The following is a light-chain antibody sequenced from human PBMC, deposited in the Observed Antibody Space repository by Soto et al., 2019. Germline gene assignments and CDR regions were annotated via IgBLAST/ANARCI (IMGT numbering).Light chain of an antibody. CDR1: QGIRKD. V-gene: IGKV1-6*01. J-gene: IGKJ1*01. CDR3: LQDYNYPWT. Sequence: AIEMTQSPASLSASVGERVTITCRASQGIRKDLGWYQQKPGKAPKLLIYAASSLQSGVPSRYSGSGSGKEFTLTISSLQPEDFATYYFLQDYNYPWTFGQGTKQELK. CDR2: AAS.